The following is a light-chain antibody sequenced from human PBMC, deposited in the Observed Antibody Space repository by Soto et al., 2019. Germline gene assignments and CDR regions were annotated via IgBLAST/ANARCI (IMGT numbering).Light chain of an antibody. J-gene: IGLJ2*01. Sequence: QSVLAQPPSASETPGQRVNMSCSGSSSNIGSSSVNWYQHLPGAAPKLLIFSNNQRPSGVPDRFSASKSGTSASLAISGLQSEDEAHYYCSTWEDSLKAVVFGGGTKLTVL. V-gene: IGLV1-44*01. CDR3: STWEDSLKAVV. CDR1: SSNIGSSS. CDR2: SNN.